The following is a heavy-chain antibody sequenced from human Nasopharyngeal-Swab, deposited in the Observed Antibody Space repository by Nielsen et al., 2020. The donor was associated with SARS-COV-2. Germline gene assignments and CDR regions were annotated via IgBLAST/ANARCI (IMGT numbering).Heavy chain of an antibody. CDR2: ISSSSSTS. Sequence: LSCAASEFTMSRNGMHWARQAPGKGLEWVAYISSSSSTSYYADSVKGRFTISRDNPKNSLYLQMNSLRDEDTALYYCARDVAIVGATLENWGQGTLVTVFS. CDR1: EFTMSRNG. D-gene: IGHD1-26*01. CDR3: ARDVAIVGATLEN. V-gene: IGHV3-48*02. J-gene: IGHJ4*02.